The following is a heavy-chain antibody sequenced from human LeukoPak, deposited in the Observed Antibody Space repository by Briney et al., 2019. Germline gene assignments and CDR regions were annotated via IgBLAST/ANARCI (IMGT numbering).Heavy chain of an antibody. Sequence: ASVKVSCKASGYTFTGYYMHWVRQAPGQGLEWMGWISPNSGGTNYAQKFQGRVTMTRDTSISTAYMELSRLRSDDTAVYYCASGDVGPPYYYYMDVWGKGTTVTVSS. CDR1: GYTFTGYY. V-gene: IGHV1-2*02. CDR2: ISPNSGGT. CDR3: ASGDVGPPYYYYMDV. D-gene: IGHD2-15*01. J-gene: IGHJ6*03.